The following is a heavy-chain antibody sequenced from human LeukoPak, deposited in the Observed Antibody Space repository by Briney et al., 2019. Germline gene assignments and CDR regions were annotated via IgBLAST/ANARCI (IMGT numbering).Heavy chain of an antibody. V-gene: IGHV3-23*01. CDR1: GFTFITYA. J-gene: IGHJ4*02. CDR2: VSGSGGST. CDR3: AKVEGSGNCHRVDN. D-gene: IGHD3-10*01. Sequence: AGGSLRLSCAASGFTFITYAMCGVRQAPGTGLEWVSGVSGSGGSTNYADSVKGRFTISRDNSKNALYLQMNSLRADDTAVYYCAKVEGSGNCHRVDNWGQGTLVTVSS.